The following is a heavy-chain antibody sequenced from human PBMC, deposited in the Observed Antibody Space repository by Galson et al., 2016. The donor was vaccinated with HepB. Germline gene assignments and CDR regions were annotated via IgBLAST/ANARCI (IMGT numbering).Heavy chain of an antibody. D-gene: IGHD1-14*01. CDR2: IVPMLGIA. Sequence: SVKVSCQASGDTFSSYAISWARQAPRQGLEWMGRIVPMLGIANYAPNFQDRVTMTADKSTSTAYMELCSLKSEDTAVYYCARDQYKPLSSVDYWGRGTLVTVSS. CDR1: GDTFSSYA. J-gene: IGHJ4*02. V-gene: IGHV1-69*04. CDR3: ARDQYKPLSSVDY.